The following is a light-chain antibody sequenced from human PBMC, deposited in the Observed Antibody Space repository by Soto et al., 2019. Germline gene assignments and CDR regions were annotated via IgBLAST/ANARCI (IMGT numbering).Light chain of an antibody. V-gene: IGLV2-23*02. CDR3: CSYAGSITFV. Sequence: QSALTQPASVSGSPGQSITISCTGNSSDVGTFNFVSWYQQHPGKAPKLILYEVSKRPSGVSNRFSGSKSGNTASLTMSGLQAEDEADYYCCSYAGSITFVFGTGTKVTVL. J-gene: IGLJ1*01. CDR1: SSDVGTFNF. CDR2: EVS.